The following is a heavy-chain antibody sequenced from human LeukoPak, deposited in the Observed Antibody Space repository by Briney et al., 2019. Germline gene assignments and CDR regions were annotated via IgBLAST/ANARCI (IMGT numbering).Heavy chain of an antibody. CDR1: GFTFSSYG. Sequence: GGSLRLSCAASGFTFSSYGMHWVRQAPGKGLEWVAFIRYDGSNKYYADSVKGRFTISRDNSKNSLYLQMNSLRAEDTAVYYCARDALTIFGVGDYWGQGTLVTVSS. J-gene: IGHJ4*02. CDR2: IRYDGSNK. CDR3: ARDALTIFGVGDY. V-gene: IGHV3-30*02. D-gene: IGHD3-3*01.